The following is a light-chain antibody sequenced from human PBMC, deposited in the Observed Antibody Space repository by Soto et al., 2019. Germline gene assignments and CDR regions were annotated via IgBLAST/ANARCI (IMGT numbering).Light chain of an antibody. CDR1: SSDVGGYNY. CDR3: CSYTSSSISYV. CDR2: DVS. Sequence: QSDRNQPASGSGAAGQAITISCTGTSSDVGGYNYVSWYQQHPGKAPKLMIYDVSNRPSGVSNRFSGSKSGNTASLTISGLQAQDEADYYCCSYTSSSISYVFGTGTKVTVL. V-gene: IGLV2-14*01. J-gene: IGLJ1*01.